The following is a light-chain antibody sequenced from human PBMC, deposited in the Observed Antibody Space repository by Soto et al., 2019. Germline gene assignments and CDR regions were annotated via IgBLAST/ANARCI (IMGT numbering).Light chain of an antibody. CDR1: QSVTYRY. CDR2: AAS. CDR3: HQYENWPQT. V-gene: IGKV3D-15*01. J-gene: IGKJ1*01. Sequence: ETVLTQSPGTLALSPGERVTLSCRASQSVTYRYLAWYQQKPGRAPRLLIYAASTRATGIPARFSGSGSGTEFTLTISSLQSEDFALYYCHQYENWPQTFGQGTKVDIK.